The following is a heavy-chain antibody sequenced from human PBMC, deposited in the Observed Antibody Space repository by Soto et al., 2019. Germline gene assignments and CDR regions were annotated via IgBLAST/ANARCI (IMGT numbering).Heavy chain of an antibody. CDR3: ARSLGNSVLNRYYYHTDV. Sequence: QLQLQESGPGLVKPSETLSLTCTVSGGSIRSSSYYWGWIRQPPEKGLEWIGVIFYTGSTYYNPSLKSRVTISLDTSKNQFSLKLSSVTAADTAVYYCARSLGNSVLNRYYYHTDVWGQGTTVTVAS. D-gene: IGHD3-10*02. V-gene: IGHV4-39*01. J-gene: IGHJ6*03. CDR2: IFYTGST. CDR1: GGSIRSSSYY.